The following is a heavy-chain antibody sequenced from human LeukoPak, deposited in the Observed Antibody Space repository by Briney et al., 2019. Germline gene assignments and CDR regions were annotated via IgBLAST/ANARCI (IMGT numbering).Heavy chain of an antibody. CDR3: ARETSQKGAHYMDV. CDR2: TNHSGST. CDR1: GASISSYY. Sequence: PSETLSLTCTVSGASISSYYWSWIRQPPGKGLEWIGETNHSGSTNYNPSLKSRVTISVDTSKNQFSLKLSSVTAADTAVYYCARETSQKGAHYMDVWGKGTTVTISS. V-gene: IGHV4-34*01. D-gene: IGHD3-16*01. J-gene: IGHJ6*03.